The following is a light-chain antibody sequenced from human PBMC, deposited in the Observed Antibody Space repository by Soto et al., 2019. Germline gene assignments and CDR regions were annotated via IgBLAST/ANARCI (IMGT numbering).Light chain of an antibody. V-gene: IGLV2-11*01. CDR1: SSDVGGYNY. CDR3: CSYAGSYTWV. Sequence: QSALTQPRSASRSPGQSVTISCTGTSSDVGGYNYVSWYQQHPGKAPKLMIYDVSKRPSGVPDRFSGSKSGNTASLTISGLQAEDEADYYCCSYAGSYTWVFGGGTKVTLL. CDR2: DVS. J-gene: IGLJ3*02.